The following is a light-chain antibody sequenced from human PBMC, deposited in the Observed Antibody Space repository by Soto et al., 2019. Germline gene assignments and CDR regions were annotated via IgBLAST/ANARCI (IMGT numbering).Light chain of an antibody. CDR1: QSISSW. V-gene: IGKV1-5*01. J-gene: IGKJ2*01. CDR3: QQYNDYSQYT. Sequence: DIQMTQSPSTLSASVGDRVTVTCRASQSISSWLAWYQQKPGKAPKLLIYDASSLESGVPSRFSGSGSGTEFTLTTSSLQPDDFATYYCQQYNDYSQYTFGQGTKLEIK. CDR2: DAS.